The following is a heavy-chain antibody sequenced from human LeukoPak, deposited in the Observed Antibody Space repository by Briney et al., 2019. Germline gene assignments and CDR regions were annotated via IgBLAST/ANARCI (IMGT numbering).Heavy chain of an antibody. Sequence: PSETLSLTCAVYGGSFSGYYWSWIRQSPGKGLVWIGELNHSGDTNYNPSLKSRVSMSLDTSKNQFSLKLTSVTAADTAVYYCARVPSSRAPFDYWGQGTLVTVSS. CDR2: LNHSGDT. CDR3: ARVPSSRAPFDY. CDR1: GGSFSGYY. J-gene: IGHJ4*02. D-gene: IGHD2-2*01. V-gene: IGHV4-34*01.